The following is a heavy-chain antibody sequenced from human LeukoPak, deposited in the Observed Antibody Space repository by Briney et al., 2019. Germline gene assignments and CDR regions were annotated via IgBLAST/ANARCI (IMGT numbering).Heavy chain of an antibody. V-gene: IGHV4-39*01. CDR1: GGSISSSSYY. D-gene: IGHD3-22*01. CDR3: ARQAGEDYYDSSGYPAYFDY. J-gene: IGHJ4*02. CDR2: IYYSGST. Sequence: SETLSLTCTVSGGSISSSSYYWGWIRQPPGKGLEWIGSIYYSGSTYYNPSLKSRVTISVDTSKNQFSLKLSSVTAADTAVYYCARQAGEDYYDSSGYPAYFDYWGQGTLVTVSS.